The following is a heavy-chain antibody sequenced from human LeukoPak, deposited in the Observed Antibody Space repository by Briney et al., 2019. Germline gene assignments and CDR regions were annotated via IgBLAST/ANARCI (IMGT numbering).Heavy chain of an antibody. J-gene: IGHJ4*02. Sequence: PGGSLRLSCAASGFTFSSYAMSWVRQAPGKGLELVSAISGSGGSTYYADSVKGRFTISRDNSKNTLYLQMNSLRAEDTAVYYCAKAEYYDFWSGPSDYWGQGTLVTVSS. CDR1: GFTFSSYA. V-gene: IGHV3-23*01. D-gene: IGHD3-3*01. CDR3: AKAEYYDFWSGPSDY. CDR2: ISGSGGST.